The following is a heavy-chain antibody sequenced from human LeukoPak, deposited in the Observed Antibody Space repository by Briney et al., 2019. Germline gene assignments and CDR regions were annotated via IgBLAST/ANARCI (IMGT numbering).Heavy chain of an antibody. J-gene: IGHJ4*02. CDR3: ARARKLERRAVGLFDY. CDR1: GGSINSYY. CDR2: IYYSGST. Sequence: PSETLYLTCTVSGGSINSYYWSWIRQPPGKGLEWIGYIYYSGSTNYNPSLKSRVTISVDTSKNQFSLKLSSVTAADTAVYYCARARKLERRAVGLFDYWGQGTLVTVSS. V-gene: IGHV4-59*01. D-gene: IGHD1-1*01.